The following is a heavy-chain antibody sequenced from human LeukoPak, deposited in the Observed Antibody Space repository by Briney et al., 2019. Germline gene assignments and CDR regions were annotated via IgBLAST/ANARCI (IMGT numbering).Heavy chain of an antibody. CDR3: AVGGGFWSGYWTPAIDY. V-gene: IGHV4-31*03. CDR2: IYYSGST. Sequence: PSETLSLTCTVSGGSISSGGYYWSWIRQHPGKGLEWIGYIYYSGSTYYNPSLKSRVTISVDTSKNQFSLELSSVTAADTAVYYCAVGGGFWSGYWTPAIDYWGQGTLVTVSS. J-gene: IGHJ4*02. D-gene: IGHD3-3*01. CDR1: GGSISSGGYY.